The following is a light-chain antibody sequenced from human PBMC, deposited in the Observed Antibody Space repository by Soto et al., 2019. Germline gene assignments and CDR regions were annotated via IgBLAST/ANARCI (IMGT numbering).Light chain of an antibody. Sequence: EIVTTQSPATLSVAPGKRAALYSWASQSVSSYLAWYQQKPGQAPRLLVYGASTRATGSPARFSGSGSGRHVTLTITGLQPEAFATYYCQQTYNSLTITFGQGTRLEIK. V-gene: IGKV3-15*01. J-gene: IGKJ5*01. CDR3: QQTYNSLTIT. CDR1: QSVSSY. CDR2: GAS.